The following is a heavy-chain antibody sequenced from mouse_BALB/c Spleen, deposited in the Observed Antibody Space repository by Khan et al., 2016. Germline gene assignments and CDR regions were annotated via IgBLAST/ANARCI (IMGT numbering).Heavy chain of an antibody. J-gene: IGHJ3*01. Sequence: QFQLVQSGPELKKPGETVKISCKASGYTFTNYGMNWVKQAPGKGLKWMGWINTNTGEPTYAEEFKGRFAFSLETSASTAYLQINNLKNEDTATYYCAEVYYGSNWFAYWGQGTLVTVSA. CDR1: GYTFTNYG. CDR3: AEVYYGSNWFAY. CDR2: INTNTGEP. D-gene: IGHD1-1*01. V-gene: IGHV9-3*02.